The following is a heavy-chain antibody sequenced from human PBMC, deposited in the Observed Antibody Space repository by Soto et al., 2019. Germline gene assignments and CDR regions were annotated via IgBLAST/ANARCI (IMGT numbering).Heavy chain of an antibody. CDR2: ISSSSSYI. D-gene: IGHD6-19*01. Sequence: EVQRVESGGGLGKPGGSLRLSCAASGFTFSSYSMNWIRQAPGKGLEWVSSISSSSSYIYYADSVKGRFTISRDNAKNSLYLQMNSLRAEDTAVYYCARVSGSSRMYYFDYWGQGTLVTVSS. J-gene: IGHJ4*02. CDR3: ARVSGSSRMYYFDY. V-gene: IGHV3-21*01. CDR1: GFTFSSYS.